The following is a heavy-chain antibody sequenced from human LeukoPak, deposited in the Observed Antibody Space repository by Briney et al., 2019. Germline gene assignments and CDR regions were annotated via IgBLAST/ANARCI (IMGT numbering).Heavy chain of an antibody. CDR1: GDSLNTYY. CDR2: VASSGTS. CDR3: ARVVRGVVTSNWFDP. Sequence: SETLSLTCTVSGDSLNTYYWTWIRQTPGKELEWIGFVASSGTSNYNPSLKSRVSISIDTSKNQFSLALTSVTPADTSVYYCARVVRGVVTSNWFDPWGQGTLVSVSS. V-gene: IGHV4-59*01. D-gene: IGHD2-21*02. J-gene: IGHJ5*02.